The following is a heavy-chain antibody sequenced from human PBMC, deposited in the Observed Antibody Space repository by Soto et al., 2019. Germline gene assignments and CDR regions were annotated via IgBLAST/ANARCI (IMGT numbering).Heavy chain of an antibody. CDR1: GFTFTNFA. V-gene: IGHV3-23*01. CDR2: ISGSGDNT. J-gene: IGHJ4*02. Sequence: EVQLLESGGGLAQPGGSLRLACAVSGFTFTNFAMSWVRQAPGKGLEWVSSISGSGDNTYYAGSVKGRFTISRDNSKKTLYVHMSSLRAEDTGVYFCAKGVTVAANGYFDYWGQGTVVTVSS. D-gene: IGHD2-8*01. CDR3: AKGVTVAANGYFDY.